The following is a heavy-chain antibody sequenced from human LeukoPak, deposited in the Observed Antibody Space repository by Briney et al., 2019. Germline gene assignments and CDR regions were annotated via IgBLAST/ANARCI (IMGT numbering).Heavy chain of an antibody. CDR1: GGSISNY. CDR3: ARTYYYGSGSSNWFDP. V-gene: IGHV4-59*08. D-gene: IGHD3-10*01. CDR2: IYHSGST. J-gene: IGHJ5*02. Sequence: SETLSLTCTVSGGSISNYWSWIRQPPGKGLEWIGYIYHSGSTNYNPSLKSRVTISVDTSKNQFSLKLSSVTAADTAVYYCARTYYYGSGSSNWFDPWGQGTLVTVSS.